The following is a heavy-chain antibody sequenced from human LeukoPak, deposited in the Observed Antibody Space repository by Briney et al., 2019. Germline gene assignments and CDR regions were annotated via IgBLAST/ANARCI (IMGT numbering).Heavy chain of an antibody. CDR2: IRQDGSKI. V-gene: IGHV3-7*01. CDR1: GFTFSTYW. CDR3: AKDWFLRVVPAAILHGFDP. J-gene: IGHJ5*02. D-gene: IGHD2-2*01. Sequence: GGSLRLSCAASGFTFSTYWMSWVRQAPGKGLEWVANIRQDGSKIYYVDSVKGRFTISRDNSKNTLYLQMNSLRAEDTAVYYCAKDWFLRVVPAAILHGFDPWGQGTLVTVSS.